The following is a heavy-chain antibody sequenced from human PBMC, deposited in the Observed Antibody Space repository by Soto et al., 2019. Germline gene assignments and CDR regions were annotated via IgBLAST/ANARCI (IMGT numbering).Heavy chain of an antibody. J-gene: IGHJ2*01. Sequence: EVQLVESGGGLVQPGGSLRLSCAASGFTFSSYDMHWVRQATGKGLEWVSAIGTAGDTYYPGSVKGRFTISRENAKNSLYLQMNSLRAGDTAVYYCARGGCTNGVCYEWYFDLWGCGTLVTVSS. CDR2: IGTAGDT. V-gene: IGHV3-13*01. CDR3: ARGGCTNGVCYEWYFDL. CDR1: GFTFSSYD. D-gene: IGHD2-8*01.